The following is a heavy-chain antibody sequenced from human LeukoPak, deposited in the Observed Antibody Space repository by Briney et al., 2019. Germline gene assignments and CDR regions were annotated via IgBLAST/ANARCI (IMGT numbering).Heavy chain of an antibody. D-gene: IGHD3-22*01. CDR2: ISGSGGST. CDR3: ANLYYYDSSGYYKDLIDY. Sequence: GGSLRLSCAASGFTFSSYAMSWVRQAPGKGLEWVSGISGSGGSTYYADSVKGRFTISRDNSKNTLYLQMNSLRAEDTAVYYCANLYYYDSSGYYKDLIDYWGQGTLVTVSS. V-gene: IGHV3-23*01. J-gene: IGHJ4*02. CDR1: GFTFSSYA.